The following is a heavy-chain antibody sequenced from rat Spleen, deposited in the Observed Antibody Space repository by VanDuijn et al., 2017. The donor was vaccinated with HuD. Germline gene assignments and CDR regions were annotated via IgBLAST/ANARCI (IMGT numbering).Heavy chain of an antibody. CDR3: VRLYNNHGYWYFDF. V-gene: IGHV5-17*01. J-gene: IGHJ1*01. Sequence: EVQLVESGGGLVQPGRSLKISCAASGFTFNDYAMAWVRQAPKKGLEWVASIKFEDFTPYYGDSVMGRFTISRDDGESTLYLQMNSLRSEDTATYYCVRLYNNHGYWYFDFWGPGTMVTVSS. CDR1: GFTFNDYA. D-gene: IGHD1-5*01. CDR2: IKFEDFTP.